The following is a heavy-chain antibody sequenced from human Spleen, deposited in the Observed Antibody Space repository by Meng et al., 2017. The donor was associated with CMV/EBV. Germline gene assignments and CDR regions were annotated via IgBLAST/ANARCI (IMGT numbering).Heavy chain of an antibody. D-gene: IGHD3-3*01. J-gene: IGHJ4*02. CDR2: IYTSGST. V-gene: IGHV4-61*02. CDR1: GGCISSGSYY. Sequence: QVQVQESGPGLVKPSQTLSLTCTVSGGCISSGSYYWSWIRQPAGKGLEWIGRIYTSGSTNYNPSLKSRVTISVDTSKNQFSLQLNSVTPEDTAVYYCARVQRDFWSGYLAIWGQGTLVTVSS. CDR3: ARVQRDFWSGYLAI.